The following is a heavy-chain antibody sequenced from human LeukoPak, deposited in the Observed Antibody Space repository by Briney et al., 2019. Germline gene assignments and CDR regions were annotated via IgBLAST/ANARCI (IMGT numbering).Heavy chain of an antibody. Sequence: GGSLRLSCAASGFTFSSYWMHWVRQAPGKGLVWVSRINSDESSTSYADSVKGRFTISRDNAKNTLYLQMNSLRAEDTAVYYCAREGSGWYYFDYWGQETLVTVSS. J-gene: IGHJ4*02. CDR1: GFTFSSYW. V-gene: IGHV3-74*01. CDR2: INSDESST. D-gene: IGHD6-19*01. CDR3: AREGSGWYYFDY.